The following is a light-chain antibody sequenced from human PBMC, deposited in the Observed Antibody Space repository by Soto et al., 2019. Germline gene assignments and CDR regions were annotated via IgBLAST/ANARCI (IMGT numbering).Light chain of an antibody. CDR2: GPF. CDR1: QSSSSTY. J-gene: IGKJ3*01. Sequence: EIVLTQSPGTLSLSPGERATLSCRARQSSSSTYLAWYQKKPGQAPRLLLYGPFNRATGIPDRFSGSGSGTDFTLTISRLEPEDCAFYYCQQYGSSSFAFGPGTKVEIK. V-gene: IGKV3-20*01. CDR3: QQYGSSSFA.